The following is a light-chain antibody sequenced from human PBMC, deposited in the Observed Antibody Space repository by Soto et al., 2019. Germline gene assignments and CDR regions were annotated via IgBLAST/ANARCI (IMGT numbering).Light chain of an antibody. J-gene: IGLJ3*02. CDR1: SSDVGSYKL. CDR2: EDN. Sequence: QSALTQPASVSGSPGQSITISCTGTSSDVGSYKLVSWYQQHPGTAPKLMIYEDNKRASGVSNRFSGSTSGITASLTISVLQAEYEADYYCCSYSGSSTWVFGGGTKVTVL. CDR3: CSYSGSSTWV. V-gene: IGLV2-23*01.